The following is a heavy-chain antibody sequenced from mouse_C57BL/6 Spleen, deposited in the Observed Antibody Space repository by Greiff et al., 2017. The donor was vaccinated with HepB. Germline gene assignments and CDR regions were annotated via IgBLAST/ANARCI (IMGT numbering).Heavy chain of an antibody. CDR3: ARMPTSYYFDY. D-gene: IGHD1-1*01. CDR2: IYPGDGDT. Sequence: VQRVESGPELVKPGASVKISCKASGYAFSSSWMNWVKQRPGKGLEWIGRIYPGDGDTNYNGKFKGKATLTADKSSSTAYMQLSSLTSEDSAVYFCARMPTSYYFDYWGQGTTLTVSS. J-gene: IGHJ2*01. CDR1: GYAFSSSW. V-gene: IGHV1-82*01.